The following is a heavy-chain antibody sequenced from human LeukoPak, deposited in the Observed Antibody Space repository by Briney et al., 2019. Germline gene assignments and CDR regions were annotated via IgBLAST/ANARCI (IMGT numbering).Heavy chain of an antibody. V-gene: IGHV3-23*01. J-gene: IGHJ4*02. CDR3: AKGVTIFGVAGDY. CDR2: ISGSGGST. CDR1: GFTFSSYA. D-gene: IGHD3-3*01. Sequence: GGSLRLSCAASGFTFSSYAMSWVRQAPGKGLEWVSAISGSGGSTYYADSVKDRFTISRDNSKNTLYLQMNSLRAEDTAVYYCAKGVTIFGVAGDYWGQGTLVTVSS.